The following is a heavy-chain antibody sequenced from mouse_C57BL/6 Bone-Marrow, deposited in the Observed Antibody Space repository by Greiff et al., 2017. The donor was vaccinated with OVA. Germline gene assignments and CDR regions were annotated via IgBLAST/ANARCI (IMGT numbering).Heavy chain of an antibody. D-gene: IGHD3-2*02. CDR2: INPSSGYT. V-gene: IGHV1-4*01. CDR1: GYTFTSYT. Sequence: QVQLKQSGAELARPGASVKMSCKASGYTFTSYTMHWVKQRPGQGLEWIGYINPSSGYTKYNQKFKDKATLTADKSSSTAYMQLSSLTSEDSAVYYCARTTGYYFDYWGQGTTLTVSS. J-gene: IGHJ2*01. CDR3: ARTTGYYFDY.